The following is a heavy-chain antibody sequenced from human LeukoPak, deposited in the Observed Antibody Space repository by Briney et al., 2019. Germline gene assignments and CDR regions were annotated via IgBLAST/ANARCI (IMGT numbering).Heavy chain of an antibody. D-gene: IGHD6-19*01. Sequence: PSETLSLTCTVSGGSISSYYWSWIRQPPGKRLEWIGYIYYSGSTNYNPSLKSRVTISVDTSKNQFSLKLSSVTAADTAVYYCAGSSGWYPIDYWGQGTLVTVSS. CDR1: GGSISSYY. CDR3: AGSSGWYPIDY. V-gene: IGHV4-59*01. CDR2: IYYSGST. J-gene: IGHJ4*02.